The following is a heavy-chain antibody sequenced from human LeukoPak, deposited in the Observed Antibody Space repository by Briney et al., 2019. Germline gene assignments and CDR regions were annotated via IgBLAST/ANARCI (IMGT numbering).Heavy chain of an antibody. J-gene: IGHJ4*02. CDR3: ARDPGDILVAGTFDY. Sequence: GGSLRLSCAASGFTFSSYSMNWVRQAPGKGLEWVSSISSSSSYIYYADSVKGRFTISRDNAKNSLYLQMNSLRAVDTAFYYCARDPGDILVAGTFDYWGQGTLVTVSS. CDR2: ISSSSSYI. CDR1: GFTFSSYS. V-gene: IGHV3-21*04. D-gene: IGHD6-19*01.